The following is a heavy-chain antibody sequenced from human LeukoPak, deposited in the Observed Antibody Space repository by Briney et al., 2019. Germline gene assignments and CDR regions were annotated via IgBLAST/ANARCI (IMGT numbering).Heavy chain of an antibody. Sequence: GGSLRLSCAASGFTFSRYWMYWVRQAPGRGLVWVSHTNSDGSSTGYADSVKGRFTISRDNAKNTVYLQMNSLRAEDTAVYYCARELIVGATFAFDIWGQGTMVTVSS. CDR2: TNSDGSST. J-gene: IGHJ3*02. V-gene: IGHV3-74*01. CDR3: ARELIVGATFAFDI. CDR1: GFTFSRYW. D-gene: IGHD1-26*01.